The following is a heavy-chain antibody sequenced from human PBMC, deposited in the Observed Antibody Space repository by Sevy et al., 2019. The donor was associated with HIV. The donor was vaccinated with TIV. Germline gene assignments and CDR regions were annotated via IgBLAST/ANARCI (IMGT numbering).Heavy chain of an antibody. CDR1: GYTLTKLS. V-gene: IGHV1-24*01. Sequence: ASVKVSCKVSGYTLTKLSMHWVRQAPGKGLEWMGGFDPEDGETLYAQKFQDRITMTEDTSTDTAYMELNSLGSEDTAVYYCASGREYYYGNSGYFDYWGQGTLVTVSS. CDR2: FDPEDGET. CDR3: ASGREYYYGNSGYFDY. D-gene: IGHD3-22*01. J-gene: IGHJ4*02.